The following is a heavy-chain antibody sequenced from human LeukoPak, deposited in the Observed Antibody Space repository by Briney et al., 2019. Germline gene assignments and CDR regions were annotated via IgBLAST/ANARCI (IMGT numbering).Heavy chain of an antibody. D-gene: IGHD5-18*01. CDR3: AAEHRYSYGWR. Sequence: PSETLSLTCTVSGGSISSSSYYWGWIRQPPGKGLEWIGSIYYSGSTYYNPSLKSRVTISVDTSKNQFSLKLSSVTAADTAVYYCAAEHRYSYGWRWGQGTLVTVSS. CDR2: IYYSGST. CDR1: GGSISSSSYY. J-gene: IGHJ4*02. V-gene: IGHV4-39*07.